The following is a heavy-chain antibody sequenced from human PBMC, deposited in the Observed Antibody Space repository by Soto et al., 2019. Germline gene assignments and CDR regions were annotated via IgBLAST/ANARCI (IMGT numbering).Heavy chain of an antibody. D-gene: IGHD5-18*01. CDR1: GGSISSGNYY. Sequence: SETLSLTCTVSGGSISSGNYYWSWIRQHPGKGLEWIGYIYYSGSTYYNPSLKSRVTISVDTSKKQFSLKLNSVTAADTAVYYRARQGYRYGQGLDYWGQGTLVTVSS. J-gene: IGHJ4*02. CDR2: IYYSGST. V-gene: IGHV4-31*03. CDR3: ARQGYRYGQGLDY.